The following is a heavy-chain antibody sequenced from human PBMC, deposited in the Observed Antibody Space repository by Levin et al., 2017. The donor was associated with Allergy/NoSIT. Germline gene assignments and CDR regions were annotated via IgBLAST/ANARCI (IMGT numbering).Heavy chain of an antibody. D-gene: IGHD6-13*01. J-gene: IGHJ4*02. CDR3: AKAGYSSSWYDY. Sequence: GESLKISCAASGFTFDDYTMHWVRQAPGKGLEWVSLISWDGGSTYYADSVKGRFTISRDNSKNSLYLQMNSLRTEDTALYYCAKAGYSSSWYDYWGQGTLVTVSS. CDR1: GFTFDDYT. CDR2: ISWDGGST. V-gene: IGHV3-43*01.